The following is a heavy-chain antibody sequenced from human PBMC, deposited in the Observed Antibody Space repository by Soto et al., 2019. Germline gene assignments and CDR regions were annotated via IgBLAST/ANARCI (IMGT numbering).Heavy chain of an antibody. CDR2: ISYDGSNK. D-gene: IGHD6-13*01. CDR1: GFTFSSYG. V-gene: IGHV3-30*18. Sequence: GGSLRLSCAASGFTFSSYGMHWVRQAPGKGLEWVAVISYDGSNKYYADSVKGRFTISRDNSKNTLYLQMNSLRAEDTAVYYCAKEWKQLDWAYYYYGMDVWGQGTTVTVS. CDR3: AKEWKQLDWAYYYYGMDV. J-gene: IGHJ6*02.